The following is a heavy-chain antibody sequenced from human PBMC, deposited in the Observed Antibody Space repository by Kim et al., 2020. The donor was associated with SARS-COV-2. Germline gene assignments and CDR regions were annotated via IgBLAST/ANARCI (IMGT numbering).Heavy chain of an antibody. J-gene: IGHJ4*02. D-gene: IGHD6-19*01. CDR3: AKEHPSGGWPTFDY. Sequence: YAEAVGGRFIVSKDKTKNTLSLQMTSLRAKDTALYYCAKEHPSGGWPTFDYWGQGTQVTVSS. V-gene: IGHV3-23*01.